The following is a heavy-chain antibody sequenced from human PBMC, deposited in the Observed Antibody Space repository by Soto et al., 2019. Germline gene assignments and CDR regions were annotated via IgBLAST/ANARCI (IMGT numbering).Heavy chain of an antibody. D-gene: IGHD2-15*01. CDR3: ARDRVVAATRWFDP. CDR1: GGSISSSNW. CDR2: IYHSGST. Sequence: SETLSLTCAVSGGSISSSNWWSWVRQPPGKGLEWIGEIYHSGSTNYNPSLKSRVTISVDKSKNQFSLKLSPVTAADTAVYYCARDRVVAATRWFDPWGQGTLVTVSS. V-gene: IGHV4-4*02. J-gene: IGHJ5*02.